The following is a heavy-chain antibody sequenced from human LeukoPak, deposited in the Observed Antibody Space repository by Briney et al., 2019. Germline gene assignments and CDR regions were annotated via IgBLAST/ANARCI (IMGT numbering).Heavy chain of an antibody. CDR1: GLTFDDYG. CDR2: IDWDSGNI. J-gene: IGHJ4*02. V-gene: IGHV3-9*01. CDR3: AKDASSGFFYINY. Sequence: PGRSLRLSCAASGLTFDDYGMHWVRQAPGKGLEWVSGIDWDSGNIGYAESVKGRFTISRDNAKSSLYLQMNSLRAEDTAFYYCAKDASSGFFYINYWGQGTLVTVSS. D-gene: IGHD3-22*01.